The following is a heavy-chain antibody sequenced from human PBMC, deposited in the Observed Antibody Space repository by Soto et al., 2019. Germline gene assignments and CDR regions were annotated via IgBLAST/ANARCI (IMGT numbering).Heavy chain of an antibody. J-gene: IGHJ4*02. D-gene: IGHD5-18*01. CDR3: ARRDSRGYFRYFDN. CDR1: GGSFSSYP. V-gene: IGHV1-69*06. CDR2: TNANLGTA. Sequence: QVQLVQSGAEVKKPGSSVKVSCKASGGSFSSYPISWVRQAPGQGLEWMGGTNANLGTANYAKKFQARLTNTTDRSTTTAYVELSAMRSEDTAVYYCARRDSRGYFRYFDNWGQGTLVTVSS.